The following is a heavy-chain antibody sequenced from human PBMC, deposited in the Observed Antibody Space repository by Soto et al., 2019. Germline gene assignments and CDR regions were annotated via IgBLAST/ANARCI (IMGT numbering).Heavy chain of an antibody. J-gene: IGHJ4*02. D-gene: IGHD2-21*02. CDR3: ATIFRYGDPEY. V-gene: IGHV3-23*01. CDR2: ISVSGDSR. Sequence: EVQLLESGGGLVQPGGSLRLSCATSGFTFSSYAMRWVRQAPVKGLEWVSGISVSGDSRYDADSVKGRFTISRDNSTSTLYLRMSSLRAEDTAVYYCATIFRYGDPEYWGQGVLVTVSS. CDR1: GFTFSSYA.